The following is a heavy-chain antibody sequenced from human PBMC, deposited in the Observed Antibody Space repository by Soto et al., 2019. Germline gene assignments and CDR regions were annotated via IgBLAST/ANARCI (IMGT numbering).Heavy chain of an antibody. D-gene: IGHD7-27*01. V-gene: IGHV4-59*11. Sequence: QVHLQESGPGLVKPSETLSLTCSVSGGSIKNHYWSWIRQPPGKGLEWIGYVYYTGSTNYNPSLKSRVTMSVDTSKTQFSLNLTSLTAADTAIYYCARANWYSEYWGQGTLVTVSS. CDR2: VYYTGST. CDR1: GGSIKNHY. J-gene: IGHJ4*02. CDR3: ARANWYSEY.